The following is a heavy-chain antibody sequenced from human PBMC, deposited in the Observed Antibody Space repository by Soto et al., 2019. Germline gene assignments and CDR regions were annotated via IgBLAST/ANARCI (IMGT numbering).Heavy chain of an antibody. D-gene: IGHD2-2*01. V-gene: IGHV3-33*01. CDR2: IWYDGSNK. J-gene: IGHJ4*02. Sequence: GGSLRLSCAASGFTFSSYGMHWVRQAPGKGLEWVAVIWYDGSNKYYADSVKGRFTISRDNSMNTLYLQMNSLRAEDTAVYYCARDPSLEDIVVVPAAPDYWGQGTLVTVSS. CDR1: GFTFSSYG. CDR3: ARDPSLEDIVVVPAAPDY.